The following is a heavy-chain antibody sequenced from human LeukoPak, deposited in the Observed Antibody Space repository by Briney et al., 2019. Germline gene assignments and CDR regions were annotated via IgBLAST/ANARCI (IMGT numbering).Heavy chain of an antibody. CDR3: ATHRGDWSAYYFDH. CDR2: ISYDGNNK. J-gene: IGHJ4*02. V-gene: IGHV3-30*03. Sequence: GGSLRLSCAASGFTFRSYGMHWVRQAPGKGLEWVAVISYDGNNKYYADSVKGRFTISRDNSKNTLYLQMNSLRAEDTAVYYCATHRGDWSAYYFDHWGQGTLVTVSS. D-gene: IGHD3-10*01. CDR1: GFTFRSYG.